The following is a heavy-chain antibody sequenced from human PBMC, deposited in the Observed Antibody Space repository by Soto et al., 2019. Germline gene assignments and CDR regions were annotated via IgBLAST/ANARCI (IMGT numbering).Heavy chain of an antibody. Sequence: ASVKVSCKTSGYTCTSLAINWVRQATGQGLEWLGWMSPNSGNTAYAQKFQGRVTMTRDTSMRTVYMELSSLTSEDTAVYSCARDIEAGFDYWGQGARVTVSS. CDR1: GYTCTSLA. CDR2: MSPNSGNT. J-gene: IGHJ4*02. V-gene: IGHV1-8*01. CDR3: ARDIEAGFDY. D-gene: IGHD6-13*01.